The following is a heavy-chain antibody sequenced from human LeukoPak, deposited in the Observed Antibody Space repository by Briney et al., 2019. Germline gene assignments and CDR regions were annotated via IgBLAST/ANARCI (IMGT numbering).Heavy chain of an antibody. Sequence: GRSLRLSCAASGFTFDDYAMHWVRQAPGKGLEWVSGISWNSGSIGYADSVKGRFTISRDNAKNSLYLQMNSPRAEDTALYYCAKDDSGSFDYWGQGTLVTVSS. CDR1: GFTFDDYA. D-gene: IGHD3-10*01. J-gene: IGHJ4*02. CDR3: AKDDSGSFDY. V-gene: IGHV3-9*01. CDR2: ISWNSGSI.